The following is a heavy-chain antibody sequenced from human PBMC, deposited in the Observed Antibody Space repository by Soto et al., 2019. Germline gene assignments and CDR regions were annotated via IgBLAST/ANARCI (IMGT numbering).Heavy chain of an antibody. V-gene: IGHV2-5*02. Sequence: QITLKESGPTLVKPTQTLTLTCTFSGFSLTTDRVGVGWIRPPPGEALEWLAVIYWDDSKTYRPSLESRLTINKDTSKNQVALTMTNMDSLDTATYYCAHAYGGRSLYWGQGTLVTVYS. CDR1: GFSLTTDRVG. CDR2: IYWDDSK. J-gene: IGHJ4*02. D-gene: IGHD1-26*01. CDR3: AHAYGGRSLY.